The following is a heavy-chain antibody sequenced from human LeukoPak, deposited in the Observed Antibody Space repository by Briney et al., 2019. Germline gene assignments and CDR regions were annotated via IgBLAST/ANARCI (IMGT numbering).Heavy chain of an antibody. J-gene: IGHJ4*02. CDR2: INPNSGGT. Sequence: GASVKVSCKASGCTFTGYYMHWVRQAPGQGLEWMGRINPNSGGTNYAQKFQGRVTMTRDTSISTAYMELSRLRSDDTAVYYCAGGRDAEYYFDYWGQGTLVTVSS. V-gene: IGHV1-2*06. CDR1: GCTFTGYY. CDR3: AGGRDAEYYFDY. D-gene: IGHD1-14*01.